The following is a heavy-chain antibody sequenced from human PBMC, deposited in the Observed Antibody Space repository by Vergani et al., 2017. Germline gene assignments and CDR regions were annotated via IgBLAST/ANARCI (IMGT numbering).Heavy chain of an antibody. CDR1: GGTFSSYT. Sequence: QVQLVQSGAEVKKPGSSVKVSCKASGGTFSSYTISWVRQAPGQGLEWMGRIIPILGIANYAQKFQGRVTITADKSTSTAYMELSSLRSEDTAVYYCARGRGGYCSGGSCYFVDYWGQGTLVTVSS. CDR2: IIPILGIA. J-gene: IGHJ4*02. CDR3: ARGRGGYCSGGSCYFVDY. V-gene: IGHV1-69*02. D-gene: IGHD2-15*01.